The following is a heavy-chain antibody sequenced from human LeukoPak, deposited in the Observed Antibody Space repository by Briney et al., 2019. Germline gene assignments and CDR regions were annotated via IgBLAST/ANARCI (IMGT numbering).Heavy chain of an antibody. CDR1: GGSISSSSYY. D-gene: IGHD3-16*01. CDR3: ARQRKGGVTIDY. J-gene: IGHJ4*02. Sequence: PSETLSLTCTVSGGSISSSSYYWGWIRQPPGKGLEWIGSIYYSASTYYNPSLKSRVTISVDTSKNQFSLKLSSVTAADTAVYYCARQRKGGVTIDYWGQGTLVTVSS. V-gene: IGHV4-39*01. CDR2: IYYSAST.